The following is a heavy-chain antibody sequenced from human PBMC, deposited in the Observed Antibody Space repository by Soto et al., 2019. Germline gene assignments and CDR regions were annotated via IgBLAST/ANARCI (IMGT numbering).Heavy chain of an antibody. J-gene: IGHJ6*02. CDR1: GFTFSTYA. D-gene: IGHD6-6*01. CDR3: AKAGYISPSPGMDV. CDR2: ISGSGGST. Sequence: PGGSLRLSCAASGFTFSTYAMSWVRQAPGKGLEWVSGISGSGGSTYYADSVKGRLTVSRDNSNNTLYLQMNSLRADDTAVYYCAKAGYISPSPGMDVWGQGTTVTV. V-gene: IGHV3-23*01.